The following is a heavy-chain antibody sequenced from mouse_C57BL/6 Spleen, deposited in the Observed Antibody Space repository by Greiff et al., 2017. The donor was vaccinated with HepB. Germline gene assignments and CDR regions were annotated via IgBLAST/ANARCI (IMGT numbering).Heavy chain of an antibody. J-gene: IGHJ4*01. CDR2: IYPGDGDT. Sequence: LVESGAELVKPGASVKISCKASGYAFSSYWMNWVKQRPGKGLEWIGQIYPGDGDTNYNGKFKGKATLTADRSSSTAYMQLSSLTSEDSAVYFCARSYDRAMDYWGQGTSVTVSS. V-gene: IGHV1-80*01. CDR3: ARSYDRAMDY. CDR1: GYAFSSYW. D-gene: IGHD2-3*01.